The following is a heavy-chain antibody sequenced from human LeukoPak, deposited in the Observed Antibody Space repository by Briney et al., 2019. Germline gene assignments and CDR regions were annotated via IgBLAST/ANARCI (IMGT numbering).Heavy chain of an antibody. J-gene: IGHJ4*02. CDR1: GFTFSSYG. CDR2: IRYDGSNK. Sequence: PGGSLRLSCATSGFTFSSYGMHWVRQAPGKGLEWVAFIRYDGSNKYYADSVKGRFTISRDNSKNTLYLQMNSLRAEDTAVYYCAKDFAELAYYDFWGCFDYWGQGTLVTVSS. D-gene: IGHD3-3*01. CDR3: AKDFAELAYYDFWGCFDY. V-gene: IGHV3-30*02.